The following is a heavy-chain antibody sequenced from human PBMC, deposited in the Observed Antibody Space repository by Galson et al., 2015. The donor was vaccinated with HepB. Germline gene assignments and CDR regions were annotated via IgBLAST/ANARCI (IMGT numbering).Heavy chain of an antibody. V-gene: IGHV3-21*01. Sequence: SLRLSCAVSGFTFSNYSMNWVRQAPGKGPDWVASITSDSTYIYYGESLEGRFTISRDNAKNSLSLQMSSLRADDTAVYYCARETITNYAMDVWGQGTTVTVSS. D-gene: IGHD5-12*01. CDR3: ARETITNYAMDV. J-gene: IGHJ6*02. CDR2: ITSDSTYI. CDR1: GFTFSNYS.